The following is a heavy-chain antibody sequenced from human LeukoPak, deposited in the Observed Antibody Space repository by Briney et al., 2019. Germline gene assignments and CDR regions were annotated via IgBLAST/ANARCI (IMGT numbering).Heavy chain of an antibody. CDR1: GDSISSSY. Sequence: PSETLSLTCTVSGDSISSSYWSWIRQPPGKGLEWIGYIYFTRITNYNPSLSSRVTMSLDTSKNQYSLKLNSVTAADTAVYCCASSSGAFDYWGQGALVTVSS. V-gene: IGHV4-59*01. J-gene: IGHJ4*02. CDR2: IYFTRIT. CDR3: ASSSGAFDY.